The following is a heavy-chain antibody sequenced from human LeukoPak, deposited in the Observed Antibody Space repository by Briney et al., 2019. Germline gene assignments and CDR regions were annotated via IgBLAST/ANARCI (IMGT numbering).Heavy chain of an antibody. CDR1: GGTFSSYT. CDR3: ARAPTRYSDWSYAFDI. Sequence: SVKVSCKASGGTFSSYTISWVRQAPGQGLEWMGRIIPILGIANYAQKFQGRVTITADKSTSTAYMELSSLRSEDTAVYYCARAPTRYSDWSYAFDIWGQGTMVTVSS. D-gene: IGHD3-9*01. CDR2: IIPILGIA. V-gene: IGHV1-69*02. J-gene: IGHJ3*02.